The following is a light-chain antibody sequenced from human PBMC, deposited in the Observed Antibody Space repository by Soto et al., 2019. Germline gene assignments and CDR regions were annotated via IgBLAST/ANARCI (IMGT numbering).Light chain of an antibody. Sequence: QAVVTQPPSASGTPGQRVTISCSGSSSNIGSNTVNWYQQVPGTAPKLLIYSNNQRPSGVPDRFSGSKSGTSASLAISGLQSEDEADYYCATWDDSLSGFWVFGGGTKLTVL. J-gene: IGLJ3*02. CDR3: ATWDDSLSGFWV. V-gene: IGLV1-44*01. CDR2: SNN. CDR1: SSNIGSNT.